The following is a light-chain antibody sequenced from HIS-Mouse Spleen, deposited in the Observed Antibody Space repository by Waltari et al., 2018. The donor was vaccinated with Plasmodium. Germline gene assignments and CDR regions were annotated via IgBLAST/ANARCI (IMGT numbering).Light chain of an antibody. V-gene: IGLV3-10*01. CDR1: ALPKKY. Sequence: SYELTQPPSVSVSPGQTARITCSGDALPKKYAYWYQQKSGQAPVLVNYEDSKRTSGIPERCSGSSSGTMATLTISGAQVEDEADYYCYSTDSSGNHRVFGGGTKLTVL. CDR2: EDS. J-gene: IGLJ3*02. CDR3: YSTDSSGNHRV.